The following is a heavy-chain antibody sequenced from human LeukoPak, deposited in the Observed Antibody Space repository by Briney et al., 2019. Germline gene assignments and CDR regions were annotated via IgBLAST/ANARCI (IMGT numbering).Heavy chain of an antibody. CDR3: AKDNYGGIYAS. Sequence: GGSLRFSCAASGFTFSGYGMSWVRQAPGKRLEWVAHISHFPGDPWYANSVKGRFIISRDNSKGTVYLQMNSLRPEDSALYYCAKDNYGGIYASWGQGTMVTVSA. J-gene: IGHJ5*02. D-gene: IGHD3-16*01. CDR2: ISHFPGDP. V-gene: IGHV3-23*01. CDR1: GFTFSGYG.